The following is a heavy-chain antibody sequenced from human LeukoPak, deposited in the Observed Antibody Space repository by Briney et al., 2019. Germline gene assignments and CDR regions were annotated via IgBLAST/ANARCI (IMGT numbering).Heavy chain of an antibody. CDR2: IYPGDSDT. J-gene: IGHJ4*02. Sequence: GGSLGLSCAASEFTFSTYNMHWVRQMPGKGLEWMGIIYPGDSDTRYSPSFQGQVTISADKSISTAYLQWSSLKASDTAMYYCARTIEYYYDSSGYSPVDYWGQGTLVTVSS. V-gene: IGHV5-51*01. CDR1: EFTFSTYN. D-gene: IGHD3-22*01. CDR3: ARTIEYYYDSSGYSPVDY.